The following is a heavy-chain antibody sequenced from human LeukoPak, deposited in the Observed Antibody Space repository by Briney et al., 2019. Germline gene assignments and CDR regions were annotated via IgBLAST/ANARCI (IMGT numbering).Heavy chain of an antibody. V-gene: IGHV3-13*01. J-gene: IGHJ3*02. CDR1: GSTFSSYD. Sequence: PGGSLRLSCAASGSTFSSYDMHWVRQATGKGLEWVSAIGTAGDTYYPGSVKGRFTISRENAKNSLYLQINSLRAGDTAVYYCARTGRIDYGDYSAFDIWGQGTMVTVSS. CDR2: IGTAGDT. D-gene: IGHD4-17*01. CDR3: ARTGRIDYGDYSAFDI.